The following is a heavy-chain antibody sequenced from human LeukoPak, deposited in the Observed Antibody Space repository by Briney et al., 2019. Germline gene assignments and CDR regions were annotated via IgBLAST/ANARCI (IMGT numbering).Heavy chain of an antibody. D-gene: IGHD3-3*01. V-gene: IGHV3-48*03. CDR2: ISSSGSTI. CDR1: GFTFSSYE. CDR3: ARDRYDFWSGYPLNWFDP. J-gene: IGHJ5*02. Sequence: PGGSLRLSCAASGFTFSSYEMNWVRQAPGKGLEWVSYISSSGSTIYYADSVKGRFTISRDNAKNSLYLQMNSLRAEDTAVYYCARDRYDFWSGYPLNWFDPWGQGTLVTVSS.